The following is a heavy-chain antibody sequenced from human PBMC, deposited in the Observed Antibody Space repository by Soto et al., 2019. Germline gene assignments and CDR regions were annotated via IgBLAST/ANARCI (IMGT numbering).Heavy chain of an antibody. CDR2: SSDRRTGNT. D-gene: IGHD2-21*02. CDR1: GFTFSSYT. CDR3: TTWLTANFAY. Sequence: PGGSLSLSCAASGFTFSSYTLNWVRRAPGKGLEWVATSSDRRTGNTHYSDSVRGRFPRSRDYSRHILFLQMDSLRADDTALYYCTTWLTANFAYWGRRTQVTVSS. J-gene: IGHJ4*02. V-gene: IGHV3-23*01.